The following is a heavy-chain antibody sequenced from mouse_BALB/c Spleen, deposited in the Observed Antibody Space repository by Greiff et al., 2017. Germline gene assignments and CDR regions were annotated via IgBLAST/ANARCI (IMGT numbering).Heavy chain of an antibody. D-gene: IGHD1-2*01. Sequence: QVQLKESGAELVKPGASVKLSCKASGYTFTSYYMYWVKQRPGQGLEWIGEINPSNGGTNFNEKFKIKATLTVDKSSSTAYMQLSSLTSEDSAVYYCTTLLRLPWFAYWGQGTLVTVSA. V-gene: IGHV1S81*02. J-gene: IGHJ3*01. CDR3: TTLLRLPWFAY. CDR1: GYTFTSYY. CDR2: INPSNGGT.